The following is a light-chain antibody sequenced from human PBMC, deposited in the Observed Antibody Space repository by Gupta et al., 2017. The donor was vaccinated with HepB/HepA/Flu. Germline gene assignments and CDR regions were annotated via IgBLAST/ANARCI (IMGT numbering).Light chain of an antibody. Sequence: VLLQSPAPLSVSPGERVTLSCRASQSISNFLAWFQQTPGQAPRFLIYGASNRATGIPARFSGSGSGTDFTLTITNLEPEDFAGYYWQQRCNWPLTFGEGTKVEIK. CDR2: GAS. CDR3: QQRCNWPLT. CDR1: QSISNF. J-gene: IGKJ4*01. V-gene: IGKV3-11*01.